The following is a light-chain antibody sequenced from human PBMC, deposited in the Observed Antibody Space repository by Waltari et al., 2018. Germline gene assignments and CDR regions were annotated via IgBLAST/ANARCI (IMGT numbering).Light chain of an antibody. CDR2: EVS. CDR3: SSYAGSNNLV. CDR1: SRYGGGYKY. V-gene: IGLV2-8*01. J-gene: IGLJ2*01. Sequence: QSALTQPPSASGSPGQSVTIPCPGTSRYGGGYKYVLWYQQHPGKAPKLMIYEVSKRPSGVPDRFSGSKSGNTASLTVSGLQAEDEADYYCSSYAGSNNLVFGGGTKLTVL.